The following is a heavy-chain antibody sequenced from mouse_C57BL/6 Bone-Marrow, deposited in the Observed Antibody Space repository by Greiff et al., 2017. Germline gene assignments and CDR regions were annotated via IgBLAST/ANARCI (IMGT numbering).Heavy chain of an antibody. V-gene: IGHV5-9-1*02. J-gene: IGHJ4*01. Sequence: EVMFVHSFPFLFNPLISLKLSCSSSGFTFISYAMSWVRQTPEKRLEWVAYISSGGDYIYYADTVKGRFTISRDNARNTLYLQMSSLKSEDTAMYYCTRGECPEDYWGQGTSVTVSS. CDR2: ISSGGDYI. CDR3: TRGECPEDY. CDR1: GFTFISYA.